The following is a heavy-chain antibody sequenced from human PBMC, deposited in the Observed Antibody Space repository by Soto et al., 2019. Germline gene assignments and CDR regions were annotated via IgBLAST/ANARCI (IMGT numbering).Heavy chain of an antibody. CDR2: TSYDGSNN. CDR1: GFTFRSYV. V-gene: IGHV3-33*05. CDR3: ARWGTTGGLDV. Sequence: QVQLVESGGGVVQPGTSLRLSCVGSGFTFRSYVIHWVRQAPGKGLEWVALTSYDGSNNFYGDSVKGRFTISRDNSRKTVELKMDSLRLEDTALYYCARWGTTGGLDVWGQGTLVSVSS. J-gene: IGHJ4*02. D-gene: IGHD3-16*01.